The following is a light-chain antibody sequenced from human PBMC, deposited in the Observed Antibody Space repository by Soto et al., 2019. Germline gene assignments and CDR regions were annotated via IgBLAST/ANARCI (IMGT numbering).Light chain of an antibody. CDR2: GNS. CDR3: QSYDSSLSGWGV. V-gene: IGLV1-40*01. J-gene: IGLJ3*02. CDR1: NSNIGAGYD. Sequence: QSVLTQPPSVSGAPGQRVTISCTGRNSNIGAGYDVHWYQQLPGTAPKLLIYGNSNRPSGVPDRFSGSKSGTSASLAITGLQAEDEADYYCQSYDSSLSGWGVFGGGTKLTVL.